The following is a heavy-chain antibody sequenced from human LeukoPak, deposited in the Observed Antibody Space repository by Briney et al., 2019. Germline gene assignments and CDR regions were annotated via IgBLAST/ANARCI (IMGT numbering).Heavy chain of an antibody. D-gene: IGHD3-3*01. J-gene: IGHJ6*03. V-gene: IGHV4-59*01. CDR2: IYYSGST. CDR3: ARDSIRDFWSGYYSGHYYYMDV. CDR1: GGSISSYY. Sequence: PSETLSLTCTVSGGSISSYYWSWIRQPPGKGLEWIGCIYYSGSTNYNPSLKSRVTISVDTSKNQFSLKLSSVTAADTAVYYCARDSIRDFWSGYYSGHYYYMDVWGKGTTVTVSS.